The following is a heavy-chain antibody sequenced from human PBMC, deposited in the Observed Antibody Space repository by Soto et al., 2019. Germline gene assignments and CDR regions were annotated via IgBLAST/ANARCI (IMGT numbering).Heavy chain of an antibody. V-gene: IGHV3-30-3*01. J-gene: IGHJ4*02. D-gene: IGHD2-15*01. Sequence: GGSLRLSCAASGFTFSSYAMHWVRQXXXXXFEWVAVISYDGSNKYYADSVXXXXXXXXDXXNNTLFLQMNSLRVEDTAVYYCAKDWGRYCSGSTCYLFESCGQGTPVTSPQ. CDR1: GFTFSSYA. CDR3: AKDWGRYCSGSTCYLFES. CDR2: ISYDGSNK.